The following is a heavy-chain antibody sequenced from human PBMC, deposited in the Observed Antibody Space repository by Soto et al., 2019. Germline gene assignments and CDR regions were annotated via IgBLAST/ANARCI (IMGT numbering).Heavy chain of an antibody. CDR1: GFTFSSYS. Sequence: GGSLRLSCAASGFTFSSYSMNWVRQAPGKGLEWVSSISSSSSYIYYADSVKGRFTISRDNAKNSLYLQMNSLRAEDTAVYYCAREAVMVDAFDIWGQGTMVTVSS. CDR3: AREAVMVDAFDI. J-gene: IGHJ3*02. CDR2: ISSSSSYI. D-gene: IGHD3-10*01. V-gene: IGHV3-21*01.